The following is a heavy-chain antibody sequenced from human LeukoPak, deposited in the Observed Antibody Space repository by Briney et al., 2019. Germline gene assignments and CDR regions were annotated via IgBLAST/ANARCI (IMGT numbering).Heavy chain of an antibody. J-gene: IGHJ6*02. CDR1: GFTFSNYD. CDR2: IGTAGDP. CDR3: ARGSAIVGATGHYNGMDV. V-gene: IGHV3-13*05. D-gene: IGHD1-26*01. Sequence: PGGSLRLSCAASGFTFSNYDIHWVRQATGKGLEWVSGIGTAGDPYYTGSVKGRFTISRENAKNSLYLQMNSLRAGDTAVYYCARGSAIVGATGHYNGMDVWAKGPRSPSP.